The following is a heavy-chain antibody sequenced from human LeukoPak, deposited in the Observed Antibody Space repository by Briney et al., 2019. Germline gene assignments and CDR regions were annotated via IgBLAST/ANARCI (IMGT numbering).Heavy chain of an antibody. CDR2: INHSGST. CDR3: ARAFGDYAAYFRH. V-gene: IGHV4-34*01. Sequence: SETLSLTCAVYGGSFSGYYWSWIRQPPGKGLEWIGEINHSGSTNYNPSLKSRVTISVDTSKNQFSLKLSSVTAADTAVYYCARAFGDYAAYFRHWGQGTLVTVSS. CDR1: GGSFSGYY. J-gene: IGHJ1*01. D-gene: IGHD4-17*01.